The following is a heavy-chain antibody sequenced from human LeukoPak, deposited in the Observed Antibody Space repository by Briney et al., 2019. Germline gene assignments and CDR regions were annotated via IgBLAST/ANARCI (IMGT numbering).Heavy chain of an antibody. V-gene: IGHV1-46*01. CDR3: ARDLGQLVYYYYGLDV. CDR1: GYTFTGYY. D-gene: IGHD6-6*01. CDR2: INPSGGST. J-gene: IGHJ6*02. Sequence: ASVKVSCKASGYTFTGYYMHWVRQAPGQGLEWMGIINPSGGSTTYAQKFQGRVTMTRDTSTSTVYMELSSLKSEDTAVYYCARDLGQLVYYYYGLDVWGQGTTVTVSS.